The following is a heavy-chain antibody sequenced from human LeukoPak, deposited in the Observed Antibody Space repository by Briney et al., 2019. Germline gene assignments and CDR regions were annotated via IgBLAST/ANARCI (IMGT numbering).Heavy chain of an antibody. CDR1: GGSISSYS. CDR3: ARLKERGYNYGGAFDI. J-gene: IGHJ3*02. Sequence: SETLSLTCTVSGGSISSYSWSWIRQPPGKGLEWIGDIYYTGSTNSNPYLKSRVTISVYTSKDQFSLKLSSVTAADTTVYFCARLKERGYNYGGAFDIWGQGTMVTVSS. V-gene: IGHV4-59*01. CDR2: IYYTGST. D-gene: IGHD5-18*01.